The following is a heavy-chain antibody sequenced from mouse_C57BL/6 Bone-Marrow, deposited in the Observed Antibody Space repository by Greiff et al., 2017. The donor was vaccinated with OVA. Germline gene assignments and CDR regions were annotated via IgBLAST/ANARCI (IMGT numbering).Heavy chain of an antibody. CDR2: INPNNGGT. CDR1: GYTFTDYN. V-gene: IGHV1-18*01. Sequence: EVKLQQSGPELVKPGASVKIPCKASGYTFTDYNMDWVKQSHGKSLEWIGDINPNNGGTIYNQKFKGKATLTVDKSSSTAYMELRSLTSEDPAVYYCARGLTGTSYWYFDVWGTGTTVTVSS. D-gene: IGHD4-1*01. J-gene: IGHJ1*03. CDR3: ARGLTGTSYWYFDV.